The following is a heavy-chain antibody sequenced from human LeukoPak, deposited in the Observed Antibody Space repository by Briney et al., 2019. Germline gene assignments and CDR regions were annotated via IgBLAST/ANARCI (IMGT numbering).Heavy chain of an antibody. CDR1: GYTFTNYA. CDR2: INAGYGNT. V-gene: IGHV1-3*01. CDR3: ARDLSEDAFDI. Sequence: ASVKVSCKTSGYTFTNYAIHWVRQAPGQRLEWMGWINAGYGNTKYSQKFQGRVTLTSDTSANTAYMGLSSLKSEDTAVYYCARDLSEDAFDIWGQGTMVTVSS. J-gene: IGHJ3*02.